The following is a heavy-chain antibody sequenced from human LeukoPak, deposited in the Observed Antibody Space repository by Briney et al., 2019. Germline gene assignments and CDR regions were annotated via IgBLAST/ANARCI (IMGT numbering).Heavy chain of an antibody. J-gene: IGHJ5*02. Sequence: GESLKISCKGSGYSFTSYWISWVRQMPGKGLEWMGRIDPSDSYTNYSPSFQGHVTISADKSISTAYLQWSSLKASDTAMYYCARLKYCSSTSCPPLQNWFDPWGQGTLVTVSS. CDR3: ARLKYCSSTSCPPLQNWFDP. CDR1: GYSFTSYW. V-gene: IGHV5-10-1*01. D-gene: IGHD2-2*01. CDR2: IDPSDSYT.